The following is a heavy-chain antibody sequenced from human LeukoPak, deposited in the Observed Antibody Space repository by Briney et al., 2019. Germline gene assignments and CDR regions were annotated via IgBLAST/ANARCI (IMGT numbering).Heavy chain of an antibody. CDR1: GFTFSSYG. J-gene: IGHJ4*02. V-gene: IGHV3-33*06. Sequence: PGGSLRLSCAASGFTFSSYGMHWVRQAPGKGLERVAVIWYVGSNKYYADSVKGRFTISRDNSKNTLYLQMNSLRAEDTAVYYCAKDTPIYSGYAKRYFDYWGQGTLVTVSS. D-gene: IGHD5-12*01. CDR2: IWYVGSNK. CDR3: AKDTPIYSGYAKRYFDY.